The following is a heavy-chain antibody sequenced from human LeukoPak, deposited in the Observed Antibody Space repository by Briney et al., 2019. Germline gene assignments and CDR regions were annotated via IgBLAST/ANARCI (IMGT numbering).Heavy chain of an antibody. CDR1: GFTFSTYW. CDR2: IKEDGNEK. V-gene: IGHV3-7*01. CDR3: ARVDYYGSGPFFGY. J-gene: IGHJ4*02. D-gene: IGHD3-10*01. Sequence: PGGSLRLSCAASGFTFSTYWMSWVRQAPGKGLEWVANIKEDGNEKYYVDSVKGRFTISRDNAKNSLFLQMNSLRAEDTALYYCARVDYYGSGPFFGYWGQGTLVAVSS.